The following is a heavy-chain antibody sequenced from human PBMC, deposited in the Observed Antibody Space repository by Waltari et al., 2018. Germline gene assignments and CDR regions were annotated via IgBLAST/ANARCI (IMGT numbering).Heavy chain of an antibody. D-gene: IGHD2-21*02. CDR2: ISHDGSTT. CDR1: GFSFSTYV. V-gene: IGHV3-74*01. CDR3: TRDRDWVLFDY. Sequence: EVMLVESGGGLGQPGGSLRLSYGAAGFSFSTYVMHWVRQAPGKGLVWVSRISHDGSTTTYGDSVKGRFTVSRDNAKNTLYLQMNSLRAEDTAVYYCTRDRDWVLFDYWGQGTLVTVSS. J-gene: IGHJ4*02.